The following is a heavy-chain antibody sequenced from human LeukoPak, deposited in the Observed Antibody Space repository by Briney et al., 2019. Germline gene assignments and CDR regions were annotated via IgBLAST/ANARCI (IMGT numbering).Heavy chain of an antibody. J-gene: IGHJ4*02. V-gene: IGHV4-61*08. CDR2: IYYSGST. CDR3: ARDRSGGDFDY. Sequence: PSQTLSLTCTVSGGSISSGGYYWSWIRQPPGKGLEWIGYIYYSGSTNYNPSLKSRVTISVDTSKNQFSLKLSSVTAADTAVYYCARDRSGGDFDYWGQGTLVTVSS. D-gene: IGHD3-22*01. CDR1: GGSISSGGYY.